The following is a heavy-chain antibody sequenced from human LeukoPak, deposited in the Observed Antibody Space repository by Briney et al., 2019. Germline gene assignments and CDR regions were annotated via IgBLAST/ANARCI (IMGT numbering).Heavy chain of an antibody. V-gene: IGHV3-23*01. J-gene: IGHJ4*02. CDR1: GYTFSTYT. CDR2: IVGSNGKT. D-gene: IGHD5-24*01. CDR3: AKDYRPDGYNDLDY. Sequence: GGSLRLSCAASGYTFSTYTMHWVRQAPGKGLDWVSGIVGSNGKTYYADSVKGRFTISRDNSKNTLYLQMNSLRAEDTAVYFCAKDYRPDGYNDLDYWGQGTQVTVSS.